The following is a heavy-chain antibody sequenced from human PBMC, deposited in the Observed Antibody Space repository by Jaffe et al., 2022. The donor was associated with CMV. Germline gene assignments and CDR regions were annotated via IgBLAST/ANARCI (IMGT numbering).Heavy chain of an antibody. J-gene: IGHJ4*02. Sequence: EVQLVESGGDLVQPGGSLRLSCAASGFTFSREWMLWVRQAPGKGLVWVSRINGDGSTTSYADSVKGRFTISRDNAKNTLYLQMNSLRAEDTAVYYCARDIAAAGHNGGQGTLVTVSS. V-gene: IGHV3-74*01. D-gene: IGHD6-13*01. CDR2: INGDGSTT. CDR1: GFTFSREW. CDR3: ARDIAAAGHN.